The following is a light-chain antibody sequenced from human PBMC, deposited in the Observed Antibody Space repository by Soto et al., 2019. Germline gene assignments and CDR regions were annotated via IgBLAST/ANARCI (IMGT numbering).Light chain of an antibody. J-gene: IGKJ1*01. CDR3: QPSYSTPRT. CDR2: AAS. CDR1: QSISKY. V-gene: IGKV1-39*01. Sequence: DIQMTQSPSSLSASVGDRVTITCRASQSISKYLNWYQQKPGKAPTLLMYAASSLQSGVPSRFGGSGSGTDFTLTISSLQPEDFATYYCQPSYSTPRTFGQGTKVAIK.